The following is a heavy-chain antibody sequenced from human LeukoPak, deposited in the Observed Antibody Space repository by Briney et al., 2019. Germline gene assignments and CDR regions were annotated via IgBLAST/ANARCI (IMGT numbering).Heavy chain of an antibody. CDR1: GFTFSSYA. CDR3: ARGGRLSPLYNWFDP. Sequence: GRSLRLSCAASGFTFSSYAMHWVRQAPGKGLEWVAVISYDGSNKYYADSVKGRFTISRDNSKNTLYLQMNSLRAEDTAVYYCARGGRLSPLYNWFDPWGQGTLVTVSS. D-gene: IGHD3-16*01. V-gene: IGHV3-30*04. CDR2: ISYDGSNK. J-gene: IGHJ5*02.